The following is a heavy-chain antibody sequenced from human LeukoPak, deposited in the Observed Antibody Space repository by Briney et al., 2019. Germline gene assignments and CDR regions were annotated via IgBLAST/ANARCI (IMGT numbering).Heavy chain of an antibody. D-gene: IGHD3-10*01. CDR3: AREISWLLWFGEKQVYFDY. CDR1: GGSFSGYY. CDR2: INHSGST. Sequence: SSETLSLTCAVYGGSFSGYYWSWIRQPPGKGLEWIGEINHSGSTNYNPSLKSRVTISVDTSKNQFSLKLSSATAADTAVYYCAREISWLLWFGEKQVYFDYWGQGTLVTVSS. J-gene: IGHJ4*02. V-gene: IGHV4-34*01.